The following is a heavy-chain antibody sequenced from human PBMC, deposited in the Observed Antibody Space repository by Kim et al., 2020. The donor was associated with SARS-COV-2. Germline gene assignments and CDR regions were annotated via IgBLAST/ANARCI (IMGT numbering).Heavy chain of an antibody. CDR3: ARRQQPGRGGNWIDP. J-gene: IGHJ5*02. CDR1: GYTFTGYY. D-gene: IGHD6-13*01. V-gene: IGHV1-2*02. CDR2: INPNSGGT. Sequence: ASVKVSCKASGYTFTGYYMHWVRQAPGQGLEWMGWINPNSGGTNYAQKFQGRVTMTRDTSISTAYMELSRLRSDDTAVYYCARRQQPGRGGNWIDPWGQGTPVTVSS.